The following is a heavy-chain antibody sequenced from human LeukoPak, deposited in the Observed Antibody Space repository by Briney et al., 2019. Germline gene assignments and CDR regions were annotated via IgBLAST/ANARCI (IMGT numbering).Heavy chain of an antibody. V-gene: IGHV3-23*01. CDR1: GFPSRTYV. J-gene: IGHJ4*02. CDR2: ISGVGDST. D-gene: IGHD3-10*01. CDR3: AKGQISMVRGVILDPDY. Sequence: GGSLRLSCAASGFPSRTYVMSWVRQAPGKGLEWVSGISGVGDSTYYADSVKGRFTISRDNSKNPLYLQMNRLRVEDTAVYYCAKGQISMVRGVILDPDYWGQGTLVTVSS.